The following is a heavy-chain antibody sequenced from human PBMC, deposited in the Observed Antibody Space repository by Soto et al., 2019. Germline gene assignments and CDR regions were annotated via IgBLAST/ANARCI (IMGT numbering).Heavy chain of an antibody. Sequence: QVQLVQSGAEVKKPGASVKVSCKASGYTFTSYHITWVRQAPGQGLEWMGWISAYNGNTNYAQKLKGKVTMTTDTSTRTAYMELRSLRSGDTAVSYCPRDSPPPREWGQGTLVTVSS. V-gene: IGHV1-18*01. CDR1: GYTFTSYH. CDR2: ISAYNGNT. CDR3: PRDSPPPRE. J-gene: IGHJ4*02.